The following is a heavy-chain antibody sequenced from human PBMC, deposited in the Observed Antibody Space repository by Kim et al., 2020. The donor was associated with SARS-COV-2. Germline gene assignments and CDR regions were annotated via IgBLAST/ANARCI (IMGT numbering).Heavy chain of an antibody. CDR2: ISYDGSNK. CDR1: GFTFSSYA. Sequence: GGSLRLSCAASGFTFSSYAMHWVRQAPGKGLEWVAVISYDGSNKYYADSVKGRFTISRDNSKNTLYLQMNSLRAEDTAVYYCARAIGYSYGLYFDYWGQGTLVTVSS. D-gene: IGHD5-18*01. CDR3: ARAIGYSYGLYFDY. J-gene: IGHJ4*02. V-gene: IGHV3-30*04.